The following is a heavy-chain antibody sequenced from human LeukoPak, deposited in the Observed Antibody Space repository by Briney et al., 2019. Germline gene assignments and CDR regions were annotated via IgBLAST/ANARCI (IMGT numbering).Heavy chain of an antibody. CDR2: IIPIFGTA. J-gene: IGHJ4*02. CDR1: GGTFSSYA. CDR3: ARDGHDSGGFDY. D-gene: IGHD3-22*01. V-gene: IGHV1-69*01. Sequence: SVKVSCKASGGTFSSYAISWVRQAPGQGLEWMGGIIPIFGTANYAQKFQGRVTITADESTSTAYMELSSLRSEDTAVYYCARDGHDSGGFDYWGQGTLSSSPQ.